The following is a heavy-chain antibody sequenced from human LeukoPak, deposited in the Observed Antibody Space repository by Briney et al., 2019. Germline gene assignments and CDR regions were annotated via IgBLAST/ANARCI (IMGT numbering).Heavy chain of an antibody. CDR1: GGSASNYY. J-gene: IGHJ4*02. CDR3: ARGPTYQPIDF. V-gene: IGHV4-39*02. D-gene: IGHD2-2*01. CDR2: IHYSETT. Sequence: SETLSLTCTVSGGSASNYYWGWIRQPPGKGLEWIASIHYSETTYYNPSLKSRVTISVDTSKNHFSLKLSSVTAADTAVYYCARGPTYQPIDFWGQGTLVTVSS.